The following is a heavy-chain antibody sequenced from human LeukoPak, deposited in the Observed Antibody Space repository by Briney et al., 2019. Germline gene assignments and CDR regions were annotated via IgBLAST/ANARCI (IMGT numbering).Heavy chain of an antibody. J-gene: IGHJ4*02. V-gene: IGHV1-58*02. CDR3: AAVPWGVVTITLIDY. D-gene: IGHD5-12*01. CDR1: GFTFTSSA. CDR2: IVVGSGNT. Sequence: SVKVSCKASGFTFTSSAMQWVRQARGQRLEWIGWIVVGSGNTNYAQKFQERVTITRDMSTSTAYMELSSLRSEDTAVYYCAAVPWGVVTITLIDYWGQGTLVTVSS.